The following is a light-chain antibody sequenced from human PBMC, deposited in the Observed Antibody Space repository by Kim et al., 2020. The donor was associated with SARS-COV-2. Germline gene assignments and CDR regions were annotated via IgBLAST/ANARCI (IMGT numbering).Light chain of an antibody. CDR3: MYGTHWPPSFT. V-gene: IGKV2-30*01. CDR1: QSLVFSDGKTY. Sequence: DVIMTQSPLSLPVTLGQPASISCRSSQSLVFSDGKTYLNWFHQRPCQSPRRLIYKVSNRDSGVPDRFSGSGSGTDFTLKISRVAAEDVGVYYCMYGTHWPPSFTFGGGTQVDIK. CDR2: KVS. J-gene: IGKJ4*01.